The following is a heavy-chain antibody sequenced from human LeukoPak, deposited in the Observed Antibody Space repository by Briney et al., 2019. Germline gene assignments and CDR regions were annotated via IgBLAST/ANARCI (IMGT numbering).Heavy chain of an antibody. V-gene: IGHV4-34*01. Sequence: SETLSLTCAVYGGSFSGYYWSWIRQPPGRGLEWIGEINHSGSTNYNPSLKSRVTISVDTSKNQFSLKLSSVTAADTAVYYCARQDIALDVWGKGTTVTISS. CDR3: ARQDIALDV. CDR2: INHSGST. J-gene: IGHJ6*04. D-gene: IGHD5-12*01. CDR1: GGSFSGYY.